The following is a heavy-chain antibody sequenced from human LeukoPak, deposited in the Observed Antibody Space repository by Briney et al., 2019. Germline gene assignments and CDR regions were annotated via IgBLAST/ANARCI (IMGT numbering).Heavy chain of an antibody. CDR1: GFTFITYS. CDR3: ARGRGYSGYDLGDFDY. Sequence: GGSLRLSCAASGFTFITYSMNWVRQAPGKGLEWVSSISSSSSYIYYADSVKGRFTIPRDNAKNSLYLQMNSLRAEDTAVYYCARGRGYSGYDLGDFDYWGQGTLVTVSS. D-gene: IGHD5-12*01. J-gene: IGHJ4*02. CDR2: ISSSSSYI. V-gene: IGHV3-21*06.